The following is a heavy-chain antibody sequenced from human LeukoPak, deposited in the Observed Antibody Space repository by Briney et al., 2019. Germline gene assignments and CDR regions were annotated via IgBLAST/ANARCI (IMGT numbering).Heavy chain of an antibody. CDR2: IGTADDP. D-gene: IGHD3-9*01. V-gene: IGHV3-13*04. J-gene: IGHJ4*02. Sequence: GGSLRLSCAASGFTFGNYDMHWVRQSAGKGLEWVSSIGTADDPYYADSVKGRFTISRDNSKNTLYLQMNSLRAEDTAVYYCARDVGDILTGERYYFDYWGQGTLVTVSS. CDR3: ARDVGDILTGERYYFDY. CDR1: GFTFGNYD.